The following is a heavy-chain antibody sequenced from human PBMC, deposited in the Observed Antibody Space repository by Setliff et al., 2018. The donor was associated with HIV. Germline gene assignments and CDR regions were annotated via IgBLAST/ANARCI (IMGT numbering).Heavy chain of an antibody. D-gene: IGHD3-22*01. Sequence: ASVKVSCKASGYNFIAYYMHWVRQAPGQGLEWMGRINPVSGGTNYAPKFQGRVTMTRDPSISIAYMALTRLRSGDTAVYYCARGDSLDSSGAWFDSGGQGTLVTAPQ. CDR1: GYNFIAYY. V-gene: IGHV1-2*06. CDR2: INPVSGGT. J-gene: IGHJ5*01. CDR3: ARGDSLDSSGAWFDS.